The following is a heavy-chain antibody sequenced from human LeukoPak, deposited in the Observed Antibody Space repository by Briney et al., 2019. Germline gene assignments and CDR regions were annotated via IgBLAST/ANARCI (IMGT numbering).Heavy chain of an antibody. CDR1: GGSISSGDHY. Sequence: PSRTLSLTCTVSGGSISSGDHYWSWIRQPPGKGLEYIGYIYYSGSTYYNPSLKSRVTISVDTSKNQFSLKLSSVTAADTAVYYCARGVPAATLDYWGQGTLVTVSS. D-gene: IGHD2-15*01. V-gene: IGHV4-30-4*08. J-gene: IGHJ4*02. CDR2: IYYSGST. CDR3: ARGVPAATLDY.